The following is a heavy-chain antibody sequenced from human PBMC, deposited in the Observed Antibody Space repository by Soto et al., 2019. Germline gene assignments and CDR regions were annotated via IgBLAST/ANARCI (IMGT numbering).Heavy chain of an antibody. CDR3: ATDERDYCSSTSCHYFDH. Sequence: ASVKVSCKAAGYTFTSYGISWVRQAPVQGLEWMGWISAHNGNTNNAPKLQGRVTMTTDTSTSTTYMELRSLRSDDTAVYYCATDERDYCSSTSCHYFDHWGQGTLVTVSS. CDR2: ISAHNGNT. J-gene: IGHJ4*02. V-gene: IGHV1-18*04. D-gene: IGHD2-2*01. CDR1: GYTFTSYG.